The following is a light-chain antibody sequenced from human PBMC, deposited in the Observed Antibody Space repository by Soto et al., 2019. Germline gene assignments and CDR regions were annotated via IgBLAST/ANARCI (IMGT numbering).Light chain of an antibody. CDR3: QLWDSNSDHVV. CDR1: NIGRKS. J-gene: IGLJ2*01. V-gene: IGLV3-21*02. Sequence: SYELTQPPSVSVAPGQTARITGGGSNIGRKSVHWYQQKPGQAPVVVVYDDRDRPSGIPERLSGSNSGNTATLTISMVEAGDEADYYCQLWDSNSDHVVFGGGTKLTVL. CDR2: DDR.